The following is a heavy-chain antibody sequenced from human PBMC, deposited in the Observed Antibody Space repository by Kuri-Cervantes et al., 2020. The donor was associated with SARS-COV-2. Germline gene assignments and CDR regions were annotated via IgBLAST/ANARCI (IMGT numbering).Heavy chain of an antibody. CDR3: ARAHGGGFRSAGDY. CDR1: GFTFSSYA. J-gene: IGHJ4*02. Sequence: GGSLRLSCAASGFTFSSYAMHWVRQAPGKGLEWVAVISYDGSNKYYADSVEGRFTISRDNSKNTLYLQMNSLRAEDTAVYYCARAHGGGFRSAGDYWGQGTLVTVSS. CDR2: ISYDGSNK. D-gene: IGHD6-13*01. V-gene: IGHV3-30-3*01.